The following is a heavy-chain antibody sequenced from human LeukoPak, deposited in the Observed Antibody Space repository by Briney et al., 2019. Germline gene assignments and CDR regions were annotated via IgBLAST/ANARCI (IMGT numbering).Heavy chain of an antibody. V-gene: IGHV3-74*01. J-gene: IGHJ4*02. CDR1: GFTFSRYY. CDR2: INSDGGST. D-gene: IGHD6-13*01. Sequence: GGSLRLSCAPSGFTFSRYYMHWVRQAPGKGLVWVSRINSDGGSTTYADSVKGRFTISRDNAKNTLYLQMNSLKVEDTAVYYCTRVFVGDEYSSSGYWGQGTLVTVSS. CDR3: TRVFVGDEYSSSGY.